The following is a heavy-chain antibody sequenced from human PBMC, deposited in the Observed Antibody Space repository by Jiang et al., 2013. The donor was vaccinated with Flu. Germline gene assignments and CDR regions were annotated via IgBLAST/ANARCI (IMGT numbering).Heavy chain of an antibody. CDR1: GGSISSSSYY. V-gene: IGHV4-39*01. CDR3: ARHAVGATLDY. Sequence: GLVKPSETLSLTCTVSGGSISSSSYYWGWIRQPPGKGLEWIGSIYYSGSTYYNPSLKSRVTISVDTSKNQFSLKLSSVTAADTAVYYCARHAVGATLDYWGQGTLVTVSS. D-gene: IGHD1-26*01. CDR2: IYYSGST. J-gene: IGHJ4*02.